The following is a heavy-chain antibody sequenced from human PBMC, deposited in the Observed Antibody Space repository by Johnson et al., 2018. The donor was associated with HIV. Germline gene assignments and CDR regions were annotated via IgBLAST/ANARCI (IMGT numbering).Heavy chain of an antibody. D-gene: IGHD1-26*01. Sequence: VQLVESGGGVVRPGGSLRLSCAASGFTFDDYGMSWVRQPPGKGLEWVSGINRNGGRTGYADSVKGRLTISRDNAKNSLYLQMNSLRAEDTALYYCARAVGGSYHDAFDSWGQGTMVTVSS. CDR1: GFTFDDYG. CDR2: INRNGGRT. J-gene: IGHJ3*02. V-gene: IGHV3-20*04. CDR3: ARAVGGSYHDAFDS.